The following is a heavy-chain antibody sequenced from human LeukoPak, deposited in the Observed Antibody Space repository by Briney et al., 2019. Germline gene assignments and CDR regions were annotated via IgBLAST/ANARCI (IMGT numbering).Heavy chain of an antibody. J-gene: IGHJ4*02. V-gene: IGHV1-3*03. CDR3: ARSGGSRGTVTPPGDF. Sequence: GASVKVSCKASGYTFTTYTMHWVRQAPGQRLEWMGWINADTGNTKCSQEFQGRLTITRDTSASTVYMDLSSLKSEDMAVYYCARSGGSRGTVTPPGDFWGQGTWSPSPQ. CDR1: GYTFTTYT. CDR2: INADTGNT. D-gene: IGHD4-17*01.